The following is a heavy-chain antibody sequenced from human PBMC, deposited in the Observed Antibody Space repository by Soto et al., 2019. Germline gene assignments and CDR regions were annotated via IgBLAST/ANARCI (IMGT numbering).Heavy chain of an antibody. V-gene: IGHV3-21*01. CDR2: ISSSSSYI. Sequence: PGGSLRLSCAASGFTFSSYSMNWVRQAPGKGLEWVSSISSSSSYIYYADSVKGRFTISRDNAKNSLYLQMNSLRAEDTAVYYCARDPEYCSGGSCYAYYYGMDVWGQGTTVTVSS. CDR1: GFTFSSYS. J-gene: IGHJ6*02. CDR3: ARDPEYCSGGSCYAYYYGMDV. D-gene: IGHD2-15*01.